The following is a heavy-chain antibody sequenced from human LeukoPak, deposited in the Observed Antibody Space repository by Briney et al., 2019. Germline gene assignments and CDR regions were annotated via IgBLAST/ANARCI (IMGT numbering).Heavy chain of an antibody. D-gene: IGHD3-22*01. J-gene: IGHJ4*02. CDR1: GFTFSSYS. CDR2: INSDGSTT. CDR3: ASQYYYDTSGHYRERDY. V-gene: IGHV3-74*01. Sequence: GGSLRLSCAASGFTFSSYSMNWVRQAPGKGLVWVSRINSDGSTTSYADSVKGRFTISRDNAKNTLYLQMNSLRAEDTAVYYCASQYYYDTSGHYRERDYWGQGILVTVSS.